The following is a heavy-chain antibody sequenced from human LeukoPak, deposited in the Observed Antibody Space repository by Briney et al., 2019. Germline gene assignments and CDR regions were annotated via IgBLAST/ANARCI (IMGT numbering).Heavy chain of an antibody. D-gene: IGHD2-2*01. CDR3: AKAYCSSTSCPPGGYYFDY. V-gene: IGHV3-30*02. CDR1: GFTFSSYG. CDR2: IQYDGSNK. Sequence: GGSLRLSCAASGFTFSSYGMHWVRQAPGKGLEWVAFIQYDGSNKYYADSVKGRFTISRDNSKNTLYLQMNSLRAEDTAVYYCAKAYCSSTSCPPGGYYFDYWGQGTLVTVSS. J-gene: IGHJ4*02.